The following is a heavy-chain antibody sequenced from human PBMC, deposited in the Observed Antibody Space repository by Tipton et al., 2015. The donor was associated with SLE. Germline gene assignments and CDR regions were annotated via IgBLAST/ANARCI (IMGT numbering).Heavy chain of an antibody. Sequence: TLSLTCVVSGDSVSSYQWWSWVRQSSDKGLEWIGHIHHTGSTNYNPSLKSRVTLSVDRSKNQLSLKLNSVTAADTAIYYCARHDPHNWNYWFYFDHWGQGTLVTVST. CDR2: IHHTGST. CDR3: ARHDPHNWNYWFYFDH. V-gene: IGHV4-4*02. D-gene: IGHD1-7*01. J-gene: IGHJ4*02. CDR1: GDSVSSYQW.